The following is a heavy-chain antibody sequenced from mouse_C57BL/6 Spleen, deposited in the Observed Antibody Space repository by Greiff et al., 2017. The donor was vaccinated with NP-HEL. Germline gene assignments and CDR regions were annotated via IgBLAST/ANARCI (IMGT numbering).Heavy chain of an antibody. Sequence: EVMLVESGGGLVKPGGSLKLSCAASGFTFSSYAMSWVRQTPEKRLEWVATISDGGSYTYYPDNVKGRFTISRDNAKNNLYLQMSHMKSEDTAMYYCARSYYDYAWFAYWGQGTLVTVSA. V-gene: IGHV5-4*03. D-gene: IGHD2-4*01. CDR3: ARSYYDYAWFAY. CDR1: GFTFSSYA. J-gene: IGHJ3*01. CDR2: ISDGGSYT.